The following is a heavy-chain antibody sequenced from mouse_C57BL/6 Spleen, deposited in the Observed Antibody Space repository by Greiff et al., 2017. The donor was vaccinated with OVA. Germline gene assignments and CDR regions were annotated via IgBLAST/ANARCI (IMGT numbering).Heavy chain of an antibody. Sequence: VQLQQSGPELVKPGASVKIPCKASGYTFTDYNMDWVKQSHGKSLEWIGDINPNNGGTIYNQKFKGKATLTVDKSSSTAYMELRGLTSEDTAVYYCARGTTVVALYFDVWGTGTTVTVSS. J-gene: IGHJ1*03. V-gene: IGHV1-18*01. CDR3: ARGTTVVALYFDV. D-gene: IGHD1-1*01. CDR1: GYTFTDYN. CDR2: INPNNGGT.